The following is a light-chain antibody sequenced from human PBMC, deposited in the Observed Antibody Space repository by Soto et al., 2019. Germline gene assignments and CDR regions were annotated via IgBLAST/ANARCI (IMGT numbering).Light chain of an antibody. CDR3: QYRGIWPPGAT. CDR2: DAS. CDR1: QSINNY. Sequence: EIVVTQSPVTLSLSPGERATLSCRASQSINNYLALYQQRHGQPPRLLIYDASNRATAIPVRFSGSESVTDVTLTIGSLEHEDSAVYYCQYRGIWPPGATVGGRTNVEIK. V-gene: IGKV3-11*01. J-gene: IGKJ4*02.